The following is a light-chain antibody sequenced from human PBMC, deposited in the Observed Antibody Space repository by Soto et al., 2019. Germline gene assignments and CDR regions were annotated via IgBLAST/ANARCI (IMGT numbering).Light chain of an antibody. CDR3: QHYNSYSEA. CDR1: QTISSW. CDR2: KAS. V-gene: IGKV1-5*03. Sequence: DIQMTQSPSTLSGSVGDRVTITCRASQTISSWLAWYQQKPGKAPKLLISKASTLKSGVPSRLSGSGSGTEFTLTISSLQPDDFATYYCQHYNSYSEAFGQGTKVDIK. J-gene: IGKJ1*01.